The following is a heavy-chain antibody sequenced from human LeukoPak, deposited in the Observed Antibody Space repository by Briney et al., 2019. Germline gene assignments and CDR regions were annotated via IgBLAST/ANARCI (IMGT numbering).Heavy chain of an antibody. CDR1: GYTFTSYG. CDR2: ISAYNGNT. D-gene: IGHD4-17*01. J-gene: IGHJ6*04. V-gene: IGHV1-18*04. Sequence: GASVKVSCKASGYTFTSYGISWVRQAPGHGLEWMGWISAYNGNTNYAQKLQGRVTMTTDTSTSTAYMELRSLRSDDTAVYYCARDQGRDYADSRIYYYYGMDVWGKGTTVTVSS. CDR3: ARDQGRDYADSRIYYYYGMDV.